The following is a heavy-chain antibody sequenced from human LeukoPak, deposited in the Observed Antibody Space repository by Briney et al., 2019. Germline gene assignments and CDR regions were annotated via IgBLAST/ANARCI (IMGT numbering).Heavy chain of an antibody. CDR2: IYWDDDK. J-gene: IGHJ1*01. V-gene: IGHV2-5*08. D-gene: IGHD6-13*01. Sequence: SWIRQAPGKGLEWVSLIYWDDDKRYRPSLKSRLTITKDTSKNQVVLTMTNMDPVDTATYYCAHLIAAADAEYFQHWGQGTLVTVSS. CDR3: AHLIAAADAEYFQH.